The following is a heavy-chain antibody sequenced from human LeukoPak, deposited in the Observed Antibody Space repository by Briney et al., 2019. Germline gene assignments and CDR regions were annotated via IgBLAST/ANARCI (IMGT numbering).Heavy chain of an antibody. J-gene: IGHJ4*02. CDR2: VYHSGST. D-gene: IGHD2/OR15-2a*01. CDR3: ARHGNFYHTSQCDL. V-gene: IGHV4-38-2*01. Sequence: SETLSLTCAVSGYSISSGYYWCWIRQPPGKRREWIGSVYHSGSTNYNQSLKSRVTISVDTSTNQSSLKLRCVTAADPAVYYCARHGNFYHTSQCDLWGKGNLVSVSS. CDR1: GYSISSGYY.